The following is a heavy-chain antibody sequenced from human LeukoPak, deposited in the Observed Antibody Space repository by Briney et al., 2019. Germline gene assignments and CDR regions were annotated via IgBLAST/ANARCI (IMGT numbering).Heavy chain of an antibody. CDR2: ISAYNGNT. J-gene: IGHJ3*02. D-gene: IGHD3-22*01. CDR1: GSTFTSYG. Sequence: ASVTVSFKASGSTFTSYGFSWVRQPHAQGMGWMGWISAYNGNTNYAQKLQGRVTMTTDTSTSTAYMEMRSLRYDDTAVYYCARGRIYYDSSGYYDSCFDIWGQGTMVTVSS. CDR3: ARGRIYYDSSGYYDSCFDI. V-gene: IGHV1-18*01.